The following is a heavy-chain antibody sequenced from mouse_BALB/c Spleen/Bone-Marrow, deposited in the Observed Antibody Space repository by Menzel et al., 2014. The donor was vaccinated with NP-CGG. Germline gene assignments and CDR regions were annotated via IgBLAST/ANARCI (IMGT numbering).Heavy chain of an antibody. V-gene: IGHV5-6*02. CDR3: ARQGNDYAAWFAY. D-gene: IGHD2-4*01. CDR1: GFTFSSYG. J-gene: IGHJ3*01. CDR2: ISSGGGYT. Sequence: EVKLVESGGDLVKPGGSLKLSCAASGFTFSSYGMSWVRQTPDKRLEWVATISSGGGYTYYPDSVRGRFTISIDNAKNTLFLQMSSLKSEDTAMYYGARQGNDYAAWFAYWGQGTLVTVPA.